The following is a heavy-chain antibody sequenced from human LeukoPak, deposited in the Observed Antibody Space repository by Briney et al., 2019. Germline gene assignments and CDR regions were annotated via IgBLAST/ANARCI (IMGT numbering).Heavy chain of an antibody. CDR2: IYYSGST. J-gene: IGHJ4*02. Sequence: KASETLSLTCTVSGGSISSGGYYWSGIRQHPGKGLEWLGYIYYSGSTYYNPSLKSRVTISVDTSKNQFSLKLSSVTAADTAVYYCARVSPNYYDSSGYPDYWGQGTLVTVSS. CDR1: GGSISSGGYY. V-gene: IGHV4-31*03. D-gene: IGHD3-22*01. CDR3: ARVSPNYYDSSGYPDY.